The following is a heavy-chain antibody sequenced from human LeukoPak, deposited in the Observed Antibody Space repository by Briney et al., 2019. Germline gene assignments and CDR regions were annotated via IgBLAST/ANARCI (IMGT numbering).Heavy chain of an antibody. J-gene: IGHJ6*02. Sequence: GGPLRLSCAASGFTFSSYDMHWVRQATGKGLEWVSAIGTAGDTYYPGSVKGRFTISRENAKNSLYLQMNSLRAGDTAVYYCARVPVGIAAAGTSSGYYYYGMDVWGQGTTVTVSS. V-gene: IGHV3-13*04. CDR1: GFTFSSYD. D-gene: IGHD6-13*01. CDR3: ARVPVGIAAAGTSSGYYYYGMDV. CDR2: IGTAGDT.